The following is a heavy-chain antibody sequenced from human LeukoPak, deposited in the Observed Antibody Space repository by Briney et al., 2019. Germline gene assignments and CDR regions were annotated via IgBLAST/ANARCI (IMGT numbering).Heavy chain of an antibody. D-gene: IGHD6-13*01. CDR3: AKDRIAAAGRLDY. CDR1: GFTFSSYG. J-gene: IGHJ4*02. Sequence: PGGSLRLSCAASGFTFSSYGMHWVRQAPGKELEWVAFIRYDGSNKYYADSVKGRFTISRDNSKNTLYLQMNSLRAEDTAVYYCAKDRIAAAGRLDYWGQGTLVTVSS. CDR2: IRYDGSNK. V-gene: IGHV3-30*02.